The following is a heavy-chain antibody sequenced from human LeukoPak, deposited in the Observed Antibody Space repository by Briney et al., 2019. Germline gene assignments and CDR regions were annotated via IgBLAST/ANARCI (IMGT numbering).Heavy chain of an antibody. V-gene: IGHV1-2*02. Sequence: GASVKVSCKASGYTFTGYYMHWVRQAPGQGLEWMGWINPNSGGTNYAQKFQGRVTMTRDTSISAAYMELSRLRSDDTAVYYCAKDLSSNYYDSSGSADYWGQGTLVTVSS. CDR3: AKDLSSNYYDSSGSADY. CDR2: INPNSGGT. D-gene: IGHD3-22*01. J-gene: IGHJ4*02. CDR1: GYTFTGYY.